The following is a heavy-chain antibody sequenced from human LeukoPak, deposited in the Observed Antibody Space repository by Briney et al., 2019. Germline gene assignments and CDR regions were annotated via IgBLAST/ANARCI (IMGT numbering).Heavy chain of an antibody. CDR2: IYYSGST. J-gene: IGHJ6*02. Sequence: SETLSLTCTVSGGSISSYYWSWIRLPPGKGLEWIGYIYYSGSTNYNPSLKSRVTISVDTSKNQFSLKLSSVTAADTAVYYCARAGYSYGYSGMDVWGQGTTVTVSS. D-gene: IGHD5-18*01. CDR3: ARAGYSYGYSGMDV. CDR1: GGSISSYY. V-gene: IGHV4-59*01.